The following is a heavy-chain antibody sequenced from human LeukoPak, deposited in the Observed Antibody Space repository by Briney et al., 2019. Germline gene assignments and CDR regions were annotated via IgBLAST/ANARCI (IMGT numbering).Heavy chain of an antibody. CDR1: GYTFTGQY. Sequence: ASVTVSCKASGYTFTGQYLHWVRQAPGQGLEWMGWITPNSGGTNYAQKFQGRVTMTRDASISTAYMELSRLRSDDTAIYYCATGSGTYSPDYWGQGTLVTVSS. D-gene: IGHD3-10*01. CDR2: ITPNSGGT. CDR3: ATGSGTYSPDY. J-gene: IGHJ4*02. V-gene: IGHV1-2*02.